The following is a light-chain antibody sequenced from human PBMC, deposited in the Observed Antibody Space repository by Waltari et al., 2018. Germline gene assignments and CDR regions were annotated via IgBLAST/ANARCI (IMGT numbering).Light chain of an antibody. J-gene: IGKJ4*01. CDR2: AAS. Sequence: DLQVTQSPSFLSASVGARITITCRASRGISRYLAWYQHKPGKAPKILLYAASTLQSGVPSRFSGSGSGTEFTLTISSLEPEDFATYYCQHLGSAPLTFGGGTKVEI. CDR1: RGISRY. V-gene: IGKV1-9*01. CDR3: QHLGSAPLT.